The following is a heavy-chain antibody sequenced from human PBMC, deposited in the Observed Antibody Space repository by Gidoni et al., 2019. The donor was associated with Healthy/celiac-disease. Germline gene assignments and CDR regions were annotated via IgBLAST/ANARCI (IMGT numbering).Heavy chain of an antibody. CDR2: IKRKTDGGTT. D-gene: IGHD5-18*01. Sequence: EVQLVESGGGLVKPGGSLRLSCAASGFPFSNAWMRWVRQAPGKGLEWVCRIKRKTDGGTTDYAAPVKGRFTIARDDSKNTLDLQMNSLKTEDTAVYYCTRGGGGYSYEDWGQGTLVTVSS. CDR3: TRGGGGYSYED. CDR1: GFPFSNAW. J-gene: IGHJ4*01. V-gene: IGHV3-15*01.